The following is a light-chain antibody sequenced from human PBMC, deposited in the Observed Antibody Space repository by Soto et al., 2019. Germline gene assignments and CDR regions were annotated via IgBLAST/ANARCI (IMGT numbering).Light chain of an antibody. Sequence: QSVLTQPPSVSGAPGQRVTISCTGSSSNIGARYDVHWYQQLPGTTPKLLIYTNNNRPSGVPDRFSGSKSGTSASLAITGLQAEDEADYYCQSFDSSLSAVVFGGGTKLTVL. V-gene: IGLV1-40*01. CDR2: TNN. CDR3: QSFDSSLSAVV. CDR1: SSNIGARYD. J-gene: IGLJ2*01.